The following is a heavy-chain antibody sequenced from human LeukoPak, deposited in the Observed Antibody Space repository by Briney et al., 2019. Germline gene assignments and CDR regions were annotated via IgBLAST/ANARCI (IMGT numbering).Heavy chain of an antibody. CDR2: INHSGST. CDR3: ARDGIVGATFDY. V-gene: IGHV4-34*01. D-gene: IGHD1-26*01. CDR1: GFTFSSYA. Sequence: GSLRLSCAASGFTFSSYAMSWIRQPPGKGLEWIGEINHSGSTNYNPSLKSRVTISVDTSKNQFSLKLSSVTAADTAVYYCARDGIVGATFDYWGQGTLVTVSS. J-gene: IGHJ4*02.